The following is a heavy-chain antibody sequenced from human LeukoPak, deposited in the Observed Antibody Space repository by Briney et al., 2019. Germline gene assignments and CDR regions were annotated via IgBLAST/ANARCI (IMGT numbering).Heavy chain of an antibody. CDR3: ARDRKYCGGDCYSDQYNWFDP. D-gene: IGHD2-21*01. V-gene: IGHV3-21*01. CDR2: ISSSRSYI. J-gene: IGHJ5*02. CDR1: GFTFSRYS. Sequence: PGGSLRLSCAASGFTFSRYSMNWVRQAPGKGLEWVSSISSSRSYIYYADSVKGRFTISRDNAKNSLYLQMNSLRAEDTAVYYCARDRKYCGGDCYSDQYNWFDPWGQGTLVTVSS.